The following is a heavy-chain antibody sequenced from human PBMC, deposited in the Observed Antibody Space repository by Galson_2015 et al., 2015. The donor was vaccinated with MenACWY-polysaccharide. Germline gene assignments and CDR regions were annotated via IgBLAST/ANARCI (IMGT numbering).Heavy chain of an antibody. CDR1: GFAFDDYA. D-gene: IGHD3-10*01. V-gene: IGHV3-9*01. Sequence: SLRLSCASSGFAFDDYAMNWVRQAPGKGLEWVSSISWNSATVGYADSVKGRFTISRDNAKSSLYLLMNSLRVEDTALYYCTKSVTYRSGRDHRYHGMYLWGHGTTVTVSS. CDR3: TKSVTYRSGRDHRYHGMYL. J-gene: IGHJ6*02. CDR2: ISWNSATV.